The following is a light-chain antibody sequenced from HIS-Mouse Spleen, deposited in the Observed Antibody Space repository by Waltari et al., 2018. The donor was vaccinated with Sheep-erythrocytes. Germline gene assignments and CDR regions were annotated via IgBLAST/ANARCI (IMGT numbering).Light chain of an antibody. J-gene: IGLJ1*01. CDR1: SSDVGGYNY. V-gene: IGLV2-11*01. CDR3: CSYAGSYTYV. Sequence: QSALTQPRSVSGSPGQSVTISCTGTSSDVGGYNYVSSYQQPPGKAPKLMIYDVSNLPAGVPDRFSGSKYGNTASLTISGLQAEDEADYYCCSYAGSYTYVFGTGTKVTDL. CDR2: DVS.